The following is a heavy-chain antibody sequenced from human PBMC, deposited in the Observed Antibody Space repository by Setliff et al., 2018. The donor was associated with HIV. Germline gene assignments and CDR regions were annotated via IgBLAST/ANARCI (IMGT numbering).Heavy chain of an antibody. J-gene: IGHJ6*03. CDR2: FDPEEGET. V-gene: IGHV1-24*01. D-gene: IGHD3-3*01. CDR3: ARDGHYNFWSGYGYYYYHMDV. Sequence: GASVKVSCKISGYTLTELSIHWVRQAPGKGLEWMANFDPEEGETFYAQKLQGRLTMTEDTSTDTAYMELRSLRSEDTAVYYCARDGHYNFWSGYGYYYYHMDVWGKGTTVTVSS. CDR1: GYTLTELS.